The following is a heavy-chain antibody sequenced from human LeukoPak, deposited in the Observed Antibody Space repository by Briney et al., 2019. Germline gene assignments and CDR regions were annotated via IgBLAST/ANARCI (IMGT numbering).Heavy chain of an antibody. CDR1: GYTFTSYA. J-gene: IGHJ6*02. CDR2: INAGNGNT. V-gene: IGHV1-3*01. D-gene: IGHD1-1*01. CDR3: ARGRTYYYYGMDV. Sequence: ASVKVSCKAAGYTFTSYAMHWVRQAPGQRLEWMGWINAGNGNTKYSQKLQGRVTITRDTSASTAYMELSSLRSEDTAVYYCARGRTYYYYGMDVWGQGTTVTVSS.